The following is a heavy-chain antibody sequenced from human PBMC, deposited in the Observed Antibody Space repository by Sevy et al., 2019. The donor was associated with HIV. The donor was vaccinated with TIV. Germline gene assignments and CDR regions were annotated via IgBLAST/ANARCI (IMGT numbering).Heavy chain of an antibody. J-gene: IGHJ4*02. CDR2: ISYDGSNK. D-gene: IGHD3-10*01. V-gene: IGHV3-30-3*01. CDR3: AREEVLLWFGELPPWYFDY. CDR1: GFTFSSYA. Sequence: GGSPRLSCAASGFTFSSYAMHWVRQAPGKGLEWVAVISYDGSNKYYADSVKGRFTISRDNSKNTLYLQMNSLRAEDMAVYYCAREEVLLWFGELPPWYFDYWGQGTLVTVSS.